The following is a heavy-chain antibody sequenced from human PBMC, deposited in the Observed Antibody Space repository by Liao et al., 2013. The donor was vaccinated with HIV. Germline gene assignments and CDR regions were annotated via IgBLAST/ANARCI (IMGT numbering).Heavy chain of an antibody. D-gene: IGHD1-26*01. J-gene: IGHJ2*01. CDR1: DGSFSGYY. V-gene: IGHV4-59*10. CDR3: ARVQWXPAPNWYSDL. CDR2: LYTGMSTSGTT. Sequence: QVQLQQWGAGLLKPSETLSLTCAVYDGSFSGYYWTWIRQPAGKGLEWIGHLYTGMSTSGTTNYNPSLKSRVTISVDTSSNHVSLKLTSVTAADTAVYYCARVQWXPAPNWYSDLWGRGTLVIVSS.